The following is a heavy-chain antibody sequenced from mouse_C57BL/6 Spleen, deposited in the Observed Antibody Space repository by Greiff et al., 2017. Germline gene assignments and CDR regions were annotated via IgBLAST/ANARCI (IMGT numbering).Heavy chain of an antibody. V-gene: IGHV1-69*01. CDR1: GYTFTSYW. D-gene: IGHD2-4*01. CDR3: TRGYGYDHDGFAY. Sequence: VQLQQPGAELVMPGASVKLSCKASGYTFTSYWMHWVKQRPGQGLEWIGEIDPSDSYTNYNQKFKGKSTLTVDKSSSTAYMQLSSLTSEDSAVYYCTRGYGYDHDGFAYGGQGTLVTVSA. J-gene: IGHJ3*01. CDR2: IDPSDSYT.